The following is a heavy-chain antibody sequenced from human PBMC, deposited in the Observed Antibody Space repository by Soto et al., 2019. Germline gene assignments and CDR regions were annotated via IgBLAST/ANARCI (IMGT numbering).Heavy chain of an antibody. CDR2: IWHDGRKK. J-gene: IGHJ4*02. D-gene: IGHD1-7*01. CDR1: GFTFSLYG. Sequence: QVQLVESGGGVVQPGRSLRLSCAASGFTFSLYGVHWVRQAPGKGLEWVAVIWHDGRKKFYAEFVRGRFPISRDNSENTLEMKMNSLRADDTAVYYCARDPSRSPGGGTTILIGFWGQGTLVTVSS. V-gene: IGHV3-33*01. CDR3: ARDPSRSPGGGTTILIGF.